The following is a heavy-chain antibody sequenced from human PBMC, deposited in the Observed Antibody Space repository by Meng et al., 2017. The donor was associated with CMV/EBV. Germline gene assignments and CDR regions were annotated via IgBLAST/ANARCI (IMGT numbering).Heavy chain of an antibody. Sequence: VSCKASGGTFSSYAISWVRQAPGQGLEWMGGIIPILGIANYAQKFQGRVTITADKSTSTAYMELSSLRSEDTAVYYCARELPNAKYFQHWGQGTLVTVSS. CDR2: IIPILGIA. V-gene: IGHV1-69*10. J-gene: IGHJ1*01. CDR3: ARELPNAKYFQH. D-gene: IGHD2-21*02. CDR1: GGTFSSYA.